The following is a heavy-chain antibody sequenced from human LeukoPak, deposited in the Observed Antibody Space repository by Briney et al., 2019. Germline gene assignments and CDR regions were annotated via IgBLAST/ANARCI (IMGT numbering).Heavy chain of an antibody. CDR2: ISWDGGST. CDR3: AKDKEYSGFGPILSGYYYGMDV. V-gene: IGHV3-43D*04. J-gene: IGHJ6*04. D-gene: IGHD5-12*01. CDR1: GFTFDDYA. Sequence: PGGSLRLSCAASGFTFDDYAMHWVRQAPGKGLEWVPLISWDGGSTYYADSAKGRFTISRDNSRHTLYLQMNSLGAEDTALYYCAKDKEYSGFGPILSGYYYGMDVWGKGTTVTVSS.